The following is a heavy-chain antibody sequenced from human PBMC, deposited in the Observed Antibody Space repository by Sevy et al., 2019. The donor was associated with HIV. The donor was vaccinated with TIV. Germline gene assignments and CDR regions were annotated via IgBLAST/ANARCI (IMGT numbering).Heavy chain of an antibody. CDR3: ASSRDYYDNSAPNFDH. Sequence: ASVKVSCKVSGYTLTQLSMHWVRQAPGKGLEWMGGFEPEDGETLHSQNFQGRVTLTEDTSTDTAYMELSSLRSEDTAVYYCASSRDYYDNSAPNFDHWGQGTLVTVSS. J-gene: IGHJ4*02. D-gene: IGHD3-22*01. CDR1: GYTLTQLS. V-gene: IGHV1-24*01. CDR2: FEPEDGET.